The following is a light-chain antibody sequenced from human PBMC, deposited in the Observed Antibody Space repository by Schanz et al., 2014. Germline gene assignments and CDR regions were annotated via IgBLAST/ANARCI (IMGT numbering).Light chain of an antibody. CDR3: QSFDGSLSGSV. V-gene: IGLV2-8*01. Sequence: QSALTQPPSASGSPGQSVTISCTGTSSDVGGYDYVPWYQQHPGKAPKLMIYEVSKRPSGVPDRFSGSKSGNTASLTVSGLQAEDEADYYCQSFDGSLSGSVFGGGTKLTVL. J-gene: IGLJ2*01. CDR1: SSDVGGYDY. CDR2: EVS.